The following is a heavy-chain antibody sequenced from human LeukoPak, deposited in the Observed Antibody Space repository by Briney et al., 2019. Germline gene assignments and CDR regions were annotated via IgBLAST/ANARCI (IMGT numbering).Heavy chain of an antibody. Sequence: SETLSLTCTVSGGSISSYYWGWIRQPPGKGLEWIGSIYYSGSTYYNPSLKSRVTISVDTSKNQFSLKLSSVTAADTAVYYCARLTGFGGGTYYDFWSGYSRYGMDVWGQGTTVTVSS. J-gene: IGHJ6*02. V-gene: IGHV4-39*01. CDR2: IYYSGST. D-gene: IGHD3-3*01. CDR3: ARLTGFGGGTYYDFWSGYSRYGMDV. CDR1: GGSISSYY.